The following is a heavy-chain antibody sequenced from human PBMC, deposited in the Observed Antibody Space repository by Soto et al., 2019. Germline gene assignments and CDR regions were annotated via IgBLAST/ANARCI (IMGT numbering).Heavy chain of an antibody. Sequence: ASETLSLTCAVYGGSFSGNSWTWIRQSPGKGLEWIGDINHSGRVNYSPSLKSRVTISLDTSKNQFSLTLSAVTAADTAMYYCSTRAYDTNGYYRFDPWGQGTLVTVSS. J-gene: IGHJ5*01. CDR2: INHSGRV. CDR3: STRAYDTNGYYRFDP. D-gene: IGHD3-22*01. CDR1: GGSFSGNS. V-gene: IGHV4-34*01.